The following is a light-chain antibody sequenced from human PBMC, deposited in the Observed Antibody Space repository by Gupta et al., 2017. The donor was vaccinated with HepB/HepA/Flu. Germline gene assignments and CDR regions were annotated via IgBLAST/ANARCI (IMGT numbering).Light chain of an antibody. CDR2: GAS. CDR1: QSVSSSY. J-gene: IGKJ5*01. Sequence: EIVLTQSPGTLSLSPGERATLSCRASQSVSSSYLAWYQQKPGQAPRLLIDGASSRATGIPDRCSGSGSGTDFTLTISRLEPEDLAVYYCQQYGSSPITFGQGTRLEIK. V-gene: IGKV3-20*01. CDR3: QQYGSSPIT.